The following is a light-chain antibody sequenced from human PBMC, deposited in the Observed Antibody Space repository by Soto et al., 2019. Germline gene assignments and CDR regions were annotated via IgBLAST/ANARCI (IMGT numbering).Light chain of an antibody. CDR2: EVS. J-gene: IGLJ2*01. V-gene: IGLV2-23*02. CDR1: SSDVGSYNL. CDR3: CSYAGSSTFV. Sequence: QSVLTQPASVSGSPGQSITISCTGTSSDVGSYNLVSWYQQHPGKAPKLMIYEVSKRPSGVSNRFSGSKSGNTASLTISGLQAEDGADYYCCSYAGSSTFVFGGGTKRTVL.